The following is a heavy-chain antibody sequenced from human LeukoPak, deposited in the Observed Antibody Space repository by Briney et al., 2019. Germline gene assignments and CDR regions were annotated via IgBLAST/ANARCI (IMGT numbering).Heavy chain of an antibody. J-gene: IGHJ5*01. CDR1: GFSFSNYA. Sequence: GGSVTLPCKTSGFSFSNYAMNWVRQIPGKGLEWVSSISSGSSHIHYPESMKGRLTMSRDNSKNSVTLEMTSLRVEDTAVYYCARSTHSWLGWFEFWGQGNLVSVAS. V-gene: IGHV3-21*01. D-gene: IGHD2-8*01. CDR2: ISSGSSHI. CDR3: ARSTHSWLGWFEF.